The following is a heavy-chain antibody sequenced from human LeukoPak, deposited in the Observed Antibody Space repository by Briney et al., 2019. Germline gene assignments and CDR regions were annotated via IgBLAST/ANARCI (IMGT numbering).Heavy chain of an antibody. D-gene: IGHD2-2*01. Sequence: GESLKISCKGSGYSFTSYWIGWVRQMPGKGLGWMGIIYPGDSDTRYCPSFQGQVTISADKSISTAYLQWSSLKASDTAMYYCARTAACSSTSCYVPFDIWGQGTMVTVSS. CDR3: ARTAACSSTSCYVPFDI. J-gene: IGHJ3*02. V-gene: IGHV5-51*01. CDR1: GYSFTSYW. CDR2: IYPGDSDT.